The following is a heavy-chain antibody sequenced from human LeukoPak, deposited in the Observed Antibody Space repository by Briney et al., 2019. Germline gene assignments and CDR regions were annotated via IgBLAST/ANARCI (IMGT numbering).Heavy chain of an antibody. CDR2: IYPADSDI. J-gene: IGHJ5*02. CDR3: ARQEYCSGGSCYTWFDP. CDR1: GYSITSYW. V-gene: IGHV5-51*01. D-gene: IGHD2-15*01. Sequence: GESLKISCKGSGYSITSYWIAWVRQVPGKGLEWMGIIYPADSDIRYSPSFQGQVTISADKSISTAYLQWSSLKASDTAMYYCARQEYCSGGSCYTWFDPWGQGTLVTVSS.